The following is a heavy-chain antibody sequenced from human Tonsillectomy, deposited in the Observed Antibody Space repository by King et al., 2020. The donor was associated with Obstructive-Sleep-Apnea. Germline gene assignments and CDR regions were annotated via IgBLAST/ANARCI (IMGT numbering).Heavy chain of an antibody. J-gene: IGHJ3*02. Sequence: QLVQSGAEVKKPGASVKVSCKVSGYTLSELSMHWVRQAPGKGLEWMGGFDPEDGETIYAQKFQGRVNMTEDTSTGTAYMGLSSLKSEDTAVYYCATTPPLVVVVVATPSNAFDIWGRGTMVTVSS. V-gene: IGHV1-24*01. CDR3: ATTPPLVVVVVATPSNAFDI. CDR2: FDPEDGET. CDR1: GYTLSELS. D-gene: IGHD2-15*01.